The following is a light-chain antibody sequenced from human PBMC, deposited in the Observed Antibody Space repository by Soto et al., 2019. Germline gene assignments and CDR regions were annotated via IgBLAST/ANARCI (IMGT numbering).Light chain of an antibody. CDR2: GAS. CDR3: QQSYTTPRT. J-gene: IGKJ1*01. Sequence: QMTQSPSSLSASVGARVTITCRASQTIRTSLNWYQQKPGTAPKLLIYGASTLQSGVPSRFSGTGSATDFTLTISSLQPEDVAIYYCQQSYTTPRTFGQGTKVEV. CDR1: QTIRTS. V-gene: IGKV1-39*01.